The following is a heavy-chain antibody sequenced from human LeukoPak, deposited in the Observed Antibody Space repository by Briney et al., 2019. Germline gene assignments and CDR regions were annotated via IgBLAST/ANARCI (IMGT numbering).Heavy chain of an antibody. CDR1: GYTFTSYG. J-gene: IGHJ5*02. CDR2: INDYNGNT. CDR3: ARDLYRDSLPVSWFDP. D-gene: IGHD4-11*01. V-gene: IGHV1-18*01. Sequence: ASVKVSCKASGYTFTSYGISWVRQAPGQGLEWMGWINDYNGNTNYAQKLQGRVTMTTATSTSTAYMELRSLRSDDTAVYYCARDLYRDSLPVSWFDPWGQGTLVTVSS.